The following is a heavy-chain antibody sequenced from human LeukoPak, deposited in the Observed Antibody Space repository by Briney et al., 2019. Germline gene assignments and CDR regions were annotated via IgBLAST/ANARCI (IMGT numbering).Heavy chain of an antibody. CDR2: INSDGSST. J-gene: IGHJ5*02. CDR1: GFTFSSHW. Sequence: GGSLRLSCAASGFTFSSHWMHWVRQAPGKGLVWVSRINSDGSSTNYADSVKGRFTISRDNAKNTLYLQMNSLRAEDTAVYYCARDGSSWSNWLDPWGQGTLVTVSS. V-gene: IGHV3-74*01. D-gene: IGHD6-13*01. CDR3: ARDGSSWSNWLDP.